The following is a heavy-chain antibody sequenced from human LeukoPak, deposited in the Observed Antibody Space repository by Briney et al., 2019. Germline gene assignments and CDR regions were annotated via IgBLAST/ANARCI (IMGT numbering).Heavy chain of an antibody. J-gene: IGHJ4*02. D-gene: IGHD5-12*01. V-gene: IGHV3-74*01. CDR2: IDTDGSST. CDR1: GFTFSSYW. Sequence: PGGSLRLPCAASGFTFSSYWMHWVRQTPEKGLVWVSRIDTDGSSTIYADSVKGRFTISRDNAKNTLFLQMNSLRAEDTAVYYCTRGYVGIDYWGQGTLVTVSS. CDR3: TRGYVGIDY.